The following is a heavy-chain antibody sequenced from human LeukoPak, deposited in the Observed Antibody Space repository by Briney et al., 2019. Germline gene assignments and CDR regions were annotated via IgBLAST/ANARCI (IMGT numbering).Heavy chain of an antibody. Sequence: GGSLRLSCEASGFTFSSYTLNWVRQAPGKGLEWVSYISTSSTIYYADSVKGRFTISRDNAKNSLFLQMNSLRDEDTAVYYCARDIFDFWGQGTLVTVSS. V-gene: IGHV3-48*02. J-gene: IGHJ4*02. CDR3: ARDIFDF. CDR2: ISTSSTI. CDR1: GFTFSSYT.